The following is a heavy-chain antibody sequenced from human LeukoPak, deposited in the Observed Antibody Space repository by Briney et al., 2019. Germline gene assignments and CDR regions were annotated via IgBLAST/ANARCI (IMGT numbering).Heavy chain of an antibody. V-gene: IGHV4-59*08. J-gene: IGHJ6*03. CDR1: GDSISNYY. Sequence: SETLSLTCVVSGDSISNYYWSWMRQPPGKGLEWLGYIYFSGSTNYNPSLKSRVTISLGTSNNQFSLKLNSVTAADTAVYYCARSFRHYYYYMDVWGQGTTVTVSS. CDR3: ARSFRHYYYYMDV. CDR2: IYFSGST.